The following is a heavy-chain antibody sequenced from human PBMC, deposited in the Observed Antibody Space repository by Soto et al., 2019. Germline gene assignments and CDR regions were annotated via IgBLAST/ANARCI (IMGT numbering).Heavy chain of an antibody. CDR1: GYTFTRYT. Sequence: ASVKVSCKASGYTFTRYTMNCVRQAPGQRLEWMGWINPDNGNTKSSQKFQDRVIITRDTSASTAYMDLSSLRSEDTAVYYCARGIATGQLDPWGQGTLVTVSS. J-gene: IGHJ5*02. CDR2: INPDNGNT. CDR3: ARGIATGQLDP. D-gene: IGHD2-15*01. V-gene: IGHV1-3*01.